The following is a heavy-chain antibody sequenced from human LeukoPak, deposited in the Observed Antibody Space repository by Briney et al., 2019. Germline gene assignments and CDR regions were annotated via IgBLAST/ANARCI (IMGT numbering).Heavy chain of an antibody. CDR2: ISSSDDTI. CDR1: GFTFSSYS. CDR3: ARDNTYMFDY. Sequence: GGSLRLSCAASGFTFSSYSMNWVRQAPGKGLEWVSYISSSDDTIYYADSVKGRFTISRDNAKNTLYLEMNRLRAEDTAVYYCARDNTYMFDYWGQGTQVTVSS. D-gene: IGHD2-2*02. V-gene: IGHV3-48*04. J-gene: IGHJ4*02.